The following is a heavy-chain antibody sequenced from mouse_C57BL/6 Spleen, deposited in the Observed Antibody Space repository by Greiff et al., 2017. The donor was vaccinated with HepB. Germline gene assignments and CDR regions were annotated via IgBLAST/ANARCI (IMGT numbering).Heavy chain of an antibody. D-gene: IGHD2-4*01. CDR3: ARGDYEGGYFDY. CDR2: IYPGDGDT. CDR1: GYAFSSSW. V-gene: IGHV1-82*01. J-gene: IGHJ2*01. Sequence: VQLQQSGPELVKPGASVKISCKASGYAFSSSWMNWVKQRPGKGLEWIGRIYPGDGDTNYNGKFKGKATLTADKSSSTAYMQLSSLTSEDSAVYFCARGDYEGGYFDYWGQGTTLTVSS.